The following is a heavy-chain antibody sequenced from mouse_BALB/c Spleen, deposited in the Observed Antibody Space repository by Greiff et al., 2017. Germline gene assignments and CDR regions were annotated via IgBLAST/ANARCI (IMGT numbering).Heavy chain of an antibody. CDR2: ISYDGSN. V-gene: IGHV3-6*02. CDR3: AREGGSYYGNYNAMDY. J-gene: IGHJ4*01. CDR1: GYSITSGYY. D-gene: IGHD2-10*01. Sequence: EVKLVESGPGLVKPSQSLSLTCSVTGYSITSGYYWNWIRQFPGNKLEWMGYISYDGSNNYNPSLKNRISITRDTSKNQFFLKLNSVTTEDTATYYCAREGGSYYGNYNAMDYWGQGTSVTVSS.